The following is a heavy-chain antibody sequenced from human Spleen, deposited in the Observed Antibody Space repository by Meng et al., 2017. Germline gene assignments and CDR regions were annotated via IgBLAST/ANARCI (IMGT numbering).Heavy chain of an antibody. J-gene: IGHJ4*02. D-gene: IGHD6-19*01. V-gene: IGHV1-3*01. CDR3: ARATTVAGTFVY. CDR2: SNAGSGDT. CDR1: GYTFTSSA. Sequence: ASVKVSCKASGYTFTSSAMHWVRQAPGQRLEWMGRSNAGSGDTKYSQEFQGQVTITRDTSATTAYMELSSLRSEDTAVYYCARATTVAGTFVYWGQGTLVTVSS.